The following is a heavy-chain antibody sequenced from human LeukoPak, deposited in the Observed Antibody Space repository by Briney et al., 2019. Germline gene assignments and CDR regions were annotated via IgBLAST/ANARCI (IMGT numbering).Heavy chain of an antibody. V-gene: IGHV4-34*01. CDR3: ARVDIVVVVATD. CDR2: INHSGST. CDR1: GGSFSGYY. Sequence: TETLSLTCAVYGGSFSGYYWSWIRQPPGKGLEWIGEINHSGSTNYNQSLKSRVTISVDTSNNQFSLKLSSTTAADTAVYYCARVDIVVVVATDWGQGTLVTVSS. J-gene: IGHJ4*02. D-gene: IGHD2-15*01.